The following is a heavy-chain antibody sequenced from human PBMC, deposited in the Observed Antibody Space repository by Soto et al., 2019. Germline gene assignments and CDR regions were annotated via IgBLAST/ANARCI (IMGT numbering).Heavy chain of an antibody. CDR1: GGSFSGYY. J-gene: IGHJ6*02. CDR3: ARRPPVDSSGYTRYYYYGMDV. V-gene: IGHV4-34*01. Sequence: PSETLSLTCAVYGGSFSGYYWSWIRQPPGKGLGWIGEINHSGSTNYNPSLKSRVTISVDTSKNQFSLKLNSVTAADTAVYYCARRPPVDSSGYTRYYYYGMDVWGQGTTVTVSS. CDR2: INHSGST. D-gene: IGHD3-22*01.